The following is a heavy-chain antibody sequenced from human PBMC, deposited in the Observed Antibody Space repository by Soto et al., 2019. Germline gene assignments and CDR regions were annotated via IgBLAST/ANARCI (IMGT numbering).Heavy chain of an antibody. J-gene: IGHJ4*02. D-gene: IGHD6-13*01. V-gene: IGHV3-30-3*01. CDR2: ISYDGSNK. CDR3: ASPPYSSSWYYFDY. Sequence: QVQLVESGGGVVQPGRSLRLSCAASGFTFSSYAMHWVRQAPGKGLEWVAVISYDGSNKYYADSVKGRFTISRDNYKNTLYLQMNSLRAEDTAVYYCASPPYSSSWYYFDYWGQGTLVTVSS. CDR1: GFTFSSYA.